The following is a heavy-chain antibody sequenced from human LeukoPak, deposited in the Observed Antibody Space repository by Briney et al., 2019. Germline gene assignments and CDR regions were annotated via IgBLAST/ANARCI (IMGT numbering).Heavy chain of an antibody. Sequence: SQTLSLTCTVSGGSISSGSYYWSWIRQPAGKGLEWIGRIYTSGSTNYNPSLKSRVTISVDTSKNQFSLKLSSVTAADTAVYYCARLKRGGSSWSYYYGMDVWGQGTTVTVSS. V-gene: IGHV4-61*02. CDR2: IYTSGST. J-gene: IGHJ6*02. CDR1: GGSISSGSYY. D-gene: IGHD6-13*01. CDR3: ARLKRGGSSWSYYYGMDV.